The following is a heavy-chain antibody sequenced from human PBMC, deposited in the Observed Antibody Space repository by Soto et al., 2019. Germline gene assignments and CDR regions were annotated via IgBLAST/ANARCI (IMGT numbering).Heavy chain of an antibody. CDR2: IYYSGST. CDR3: ARHDSGGVERLYSSSMFFPMDV. Sequence: SENLSVTCTVSGGSISSSSYYWGWIRQPPGKGLEWIGSIYYSGSTYYNPSLKSRVTISVDTSKNQFSLKLSSVTAADTAVYYCARHDSGGVERLYSSSMFFPMDVWGQGTKGT. D-gene: IGHD6-6*01. V-gene: IGHV4-39*01. CDR1: GGSISSSSYY. J-gene: IGHJ6*02.